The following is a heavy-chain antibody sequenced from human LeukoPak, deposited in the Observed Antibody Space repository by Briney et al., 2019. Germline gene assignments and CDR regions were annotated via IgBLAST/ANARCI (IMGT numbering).Heavy chain of an antibody. CDR2: VSISGGT. J-gene: IGHJ6*03. V-gene: IGHV4-61*02. Sequence: NASQTLSLTCTVSGDSISSDISYWSWIRQPAGKELEWIGRVSISGGTNYNPSLRSRVTISVDTSKNQFSLILSSVTAADTAVYYCARGSTAAGLMRAYYYYYYMDVWGKGTTVTISS. D-gene: IGHD6-13*01. CDR3: ARGSTAAGLMRAYYYYYYMDV. CDR1: GDSISSDISY.